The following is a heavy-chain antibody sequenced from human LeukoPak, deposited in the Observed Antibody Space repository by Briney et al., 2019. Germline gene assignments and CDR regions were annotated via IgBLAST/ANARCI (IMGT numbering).Heavy chain of an antibody. V-gene: IGHV4-39*07. J-gene: IGHJ4*02. CDR1: GGSIRSSYYY. D-gene: IGHD3-16*02. Sequence: PSETLSLTCTVSGGSIRSSYYYWGWIRQPPGKGLEWIGEINHSGSTNYNPSLKSRVTISVDTSKNQFSLKLSSVTAADTAVYYCARGADYVWGSYRLDYWGQGTLVTVSS. CDR3: ARGADYVWGSYRLDY. CDR2: INHSGST.